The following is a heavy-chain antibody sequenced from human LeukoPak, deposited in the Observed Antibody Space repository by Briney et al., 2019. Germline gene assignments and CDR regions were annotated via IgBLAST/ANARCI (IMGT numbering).Heavy chain of an antibody. CDR1: GYTFTSYA. CDR2: ISAYNGNT. CDR3: ARDQIGVAAAAY. J-gene: IGHJ4*02. Sequence: GASVKVSCKASGYTFTSYAISWVRQAPGQGLEYMGYISAYNGNTNYAQKFQGRVIMTTDTPASTAYMELSSLRSEDTALYYCARDQIGVAAAAYWGQGTLVTVSS. V-gene: IGHV1-18*01. D-gene: IGHD6-13*01.